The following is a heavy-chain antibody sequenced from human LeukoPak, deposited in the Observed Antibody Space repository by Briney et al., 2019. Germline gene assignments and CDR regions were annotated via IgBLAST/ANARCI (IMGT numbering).Heavy chain of an antibody. J-gene: IGHJ4*02. Sequence: GGSLRLSCAASGFTFSSYGMHWVRQAPGKGLEWVAFIQYDGSNKYVDSVKGRFTISRDNSKNTLYLQMNSLRAEDTAVYYCARGGYSRDIDYWGQGTLVTVSS. V-gene: IGHV3-30*02. CDR2: IQYDGSNK. CDR3: ARGGYSRDIDY. D-gene: IGHD6-13*01. CDR1: GFTFSSYG.